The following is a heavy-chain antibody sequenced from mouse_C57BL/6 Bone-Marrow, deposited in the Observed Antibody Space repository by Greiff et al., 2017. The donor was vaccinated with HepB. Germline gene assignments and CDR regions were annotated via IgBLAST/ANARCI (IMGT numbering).Heavy chain of an antibody. J-gene: IGHJ3*01. Sequence: DVMLVESGGGLVKPGGSLKLSCAASGFTFSSYAMSWVRQTPEKRLEWVATISDGGSYTYYPDNVKGRFTISRDNAKNNLYLQMSHLKSEDTAMYYCARDGEGYYAWFAYWGQGTLVTVSA. V-gene: IGHV5-4*01. D-gene: IGHD2-3*01. CDR2: ISDGGSYT. CDR1: GFTFSSYA. CDR3: ARDGEGYYAWFAY.